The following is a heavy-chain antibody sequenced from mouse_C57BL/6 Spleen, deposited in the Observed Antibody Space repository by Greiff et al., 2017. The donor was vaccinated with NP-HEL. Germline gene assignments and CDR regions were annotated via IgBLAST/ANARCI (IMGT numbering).Heavy chain of an antibody. J-gene: IGHJ2*01. CDR1: GYAFSSYW. V-gene: IGHV1-80*01. Sequence: VKVVESGAELVKPGASVKISCEASGYAFSSYWMNWVKQRPGKGLEWIGQIYPGDGDTNYNGKFKGKATMTADKSSSTAYMQLSSLTSEDSAVYFCARSNYDYWGQGTTLTVSS. D-gene: IGHD2-5*01. CDR3: ARSNYDY. CDR2: IYPGDGDT.